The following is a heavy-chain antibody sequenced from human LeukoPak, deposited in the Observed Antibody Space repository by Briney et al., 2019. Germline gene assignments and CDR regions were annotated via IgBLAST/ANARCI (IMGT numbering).Heavy chain of an antibody. Sequence: PSETLSLTCTVSGGSISSYYWSWVRQPPGKGLEWIGFVYYTGSTNYSPSLKSRVTISVDTSKNQCSLKLRSVTAADTAVYYCGRVKTMIVVLQKVGRYFDYWGQGTLVTVSS. V-gene: IGHV4-59*01. J-gene: IGHJ4*02. CDR3: GRVKTMIVVLQKVGRYFDY. CDR1: GGSISSYY. CDR2: VYYTGST. D-gene: IGHD3-22*01.